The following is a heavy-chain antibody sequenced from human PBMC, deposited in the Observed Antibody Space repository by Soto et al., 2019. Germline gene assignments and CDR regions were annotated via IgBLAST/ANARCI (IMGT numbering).Heavy chain of an antibody. Sequence: SVKVSCKASGGTFGSDAITWVRQTPGQGLEWVGRIIPIFGTTNYAQNLQGRVTISADKSTLTSYMELHSLTSDDTALYYCARDRTDSGYYTNWLDPWGQGTQVTVSS. D-gene: IGHD3-22*01. CDR3: ARDRTDSGYYTNWLDP. V-gene: IGHV1-69*06. J-gene: IGHJ5*02. CDR2: IIPIFGTT. CDR1: GGTFGSDA.